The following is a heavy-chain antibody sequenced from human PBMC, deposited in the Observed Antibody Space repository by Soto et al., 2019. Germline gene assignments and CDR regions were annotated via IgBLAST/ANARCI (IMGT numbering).Heavy chain of an antibody. V-gene: IGHV4-39*01. CDR1: GDSISSSSYY. Sequence: QLQLQESGPGLVKPSETLSLTCTVSGDSISSSSYYWGWIRQPPGKGLEWIGSIYYSGSTYYNSSLKSRVTISVDTSKNQFSLKLSSVTAADTVVYYCAIPLLLWFGELGAFDIWGQGTMVTVSS. CDR3: AIPLLLWFGELGAFDI. D-gene: IGHD3-10*01. J-gene: IGHJ3*02. CDR2: IYYSGST.